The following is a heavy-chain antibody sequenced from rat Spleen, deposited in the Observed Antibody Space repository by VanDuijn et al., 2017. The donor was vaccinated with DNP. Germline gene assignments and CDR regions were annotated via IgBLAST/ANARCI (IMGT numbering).Heavy chain of an antibody. D-gene: IGHD1-12*02. CDR3: ANYNFYDGTY. V-gene: IGHV5S10*01. CDR1: GFTFSAFN. J-gene: IGHJ2*01. CDR2: ITTDGGRT. Sequence: EVQLVESGGGLVQPGRSLKLSCAASGFTFSAFNMAWVRQTPEKGLEWVATITTDGGRTYYPDSVKGRFSISRDNAENTVYLQMNSLRSEDTATYYCANYNFYDGTYWGQGVMVTVSS.